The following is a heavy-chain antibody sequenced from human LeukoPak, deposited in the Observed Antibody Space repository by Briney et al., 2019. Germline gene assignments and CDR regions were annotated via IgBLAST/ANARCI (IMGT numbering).Heavy chain of an antibody. CDR2: INHSGST. V-gene: IGHV4-34*01. CDR3: ARGNGYNSAPLGY. D-gene: IGHD5-24*01. J-gene: IGHJ4*02. Sequence: SVTLSLTCAVYGGSFSGYYWSWIRQPPGKGLEWIGEINHSGSTNYNPSLKSRVTISVDTSKNQFSLKLSSVTAADTAVYYCARGNGYNSAPLGYWGQGTLVTVSS. CDR1: GGSFSGYY.